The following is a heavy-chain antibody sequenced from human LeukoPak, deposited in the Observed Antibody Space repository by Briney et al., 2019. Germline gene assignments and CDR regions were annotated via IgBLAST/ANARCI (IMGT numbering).Heavy chain of an antibody. CDR3: ARTWELLFDY. D-gene: IGHD1-26*01. Sequence: SETLSLTCTVSSGSISTSNYYWGWVRQPPGKALEWIGNIFYSGSTYYSPSLKSRVTISLDTSRNQFSLKLNSVTAADTAVYYCARTWELLFDYWGQGTLVTVSS. CDR1: SGSISTSNYY. J-gene: IGHJ4*02. CDR2: IFYSGST. V-gene: IGHV4-39*07.